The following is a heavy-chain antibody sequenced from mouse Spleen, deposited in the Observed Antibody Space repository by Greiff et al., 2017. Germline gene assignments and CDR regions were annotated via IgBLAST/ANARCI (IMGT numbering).Heavy chain of an antibody. J-gene: IGHJ4*01. V-gene: IGHV1-80*01. CDR1: GYAFSSYW. CDR3: ARKDGRDYYAMDY. D-gene: IGHD1-2*01. Sequence: QVQLKQSGAELVRPGSSVKISCKASGYAFSSYWMNWVKQRPGQGLEWIGQIYPGDGDTNYNGKFKGKATLTADKSSSTAYMQLSSLTSEDSAVYFCARKDGRDYYAMDYWGQGTSVTVSS. CDR2: IYPGDGDT.